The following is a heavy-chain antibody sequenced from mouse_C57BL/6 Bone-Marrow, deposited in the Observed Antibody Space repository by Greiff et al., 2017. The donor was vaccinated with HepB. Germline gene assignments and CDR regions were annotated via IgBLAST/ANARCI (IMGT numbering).Heavy chain of an antibody. CDR2: ISDGGSYT. V-gene: IGHV5-4*01. J-gene: IGHJ4*01. Sequence: EVQLVESGGGLVKPGGSLKLSCAASGFTFSSYAMSWVRQTPEKRLEWVATISDGGSYTYYPDNVKGRFTISRDNAKTNLYLQMSHLKSEDTAMYYWARGGADDYDVEGYYAMDYWGQGTSVTVS. CDR1: GFTFSSYA. D-gene: IGHD2-4*01. CDR3: ARGGADDYDVEGYYAMDY.